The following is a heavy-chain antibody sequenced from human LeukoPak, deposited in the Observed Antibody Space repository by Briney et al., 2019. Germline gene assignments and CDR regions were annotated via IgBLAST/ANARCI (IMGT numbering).Heavy chain of an antibody. CDR2: ISSXXSYT. V-gene: IGHV3-11*06. CDR1: GFTFSDYY. J-gene: IGHJ4*02. D-gene: IGHD3-22*01. Sequence: GGSLRLSCAASGFTFSDYYMXWXRXAPGXXXXXXXXISSXXSYTNYADSVXGRFTISRDNAKNSLYLQMNSLRAEDTAVYYCARDLREFDSSGYYLDYWGQGTLVTVSS. CDR3: ARDLREFDSSGYYLDY.